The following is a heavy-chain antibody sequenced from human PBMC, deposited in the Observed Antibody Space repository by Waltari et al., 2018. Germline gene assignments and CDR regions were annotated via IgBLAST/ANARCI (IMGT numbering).Heavy chain of an antibody. Sequence: EVQLVESGGGLVQPGGSLRLSCAASGFSFSSYRMNWVRQAPGKGLEWISYISTSSSPIYYADSVKGRFTISRDNAKNSLYLQMNSLRAEDTAVYYCARGRVNGYMDVWGKGTTVTVSS. J-gene: IGHJ6*03. CDR1: GFSFSSYR. V-gene: IGHV3-48*04. D-gene: IGHD3-10*01. CDR2: ISTSSSPI. CDR3: ARGRVNGYMDV.